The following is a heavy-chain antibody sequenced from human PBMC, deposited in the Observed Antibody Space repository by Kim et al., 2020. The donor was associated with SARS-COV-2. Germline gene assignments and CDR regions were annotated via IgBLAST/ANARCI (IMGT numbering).Heavy chain of an antibody. CDR2: INPNSGGT. CDR1: GYTFTGYY. Sequence: ASVKVSCKASGYTFTGYYMHWVRQAPGQGLEWMGWINPNSGGTNYAQKFQGRVTMTRDTSISTAYMELSRLGSDDSAVYYCARDLPHYDFWSGHDSWGQGTLVTVSS. V-gene: IGHV1-2*02. CDR3: ARDLPHYDFWSGHDS. D-gene: IGHD3-3*01. J-gene: IGHJ4*02.